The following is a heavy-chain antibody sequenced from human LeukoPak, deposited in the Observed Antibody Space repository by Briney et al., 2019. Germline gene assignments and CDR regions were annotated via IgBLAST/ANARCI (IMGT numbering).Heavy chain of an antibody. J-gene: IGHJ5*02. D-gene: IGHD2-2*01. V-gene: IGHV3-21*01. CDR2: ISSSSSYI. Sequence: GGSLRLSCAASGFTFSSYSMNWVRQAPGKGLEWVSSISSSSSYIYYADSVKGRFTISRDNAKNSLYLQMNSLRAEDTAVYYCARDLLKTYIVVVPAAFDPWAREPWSPSPQ. CDR3: ARDLLKTYIVVVPAAFDP. CDR1: GFTFSSYS.